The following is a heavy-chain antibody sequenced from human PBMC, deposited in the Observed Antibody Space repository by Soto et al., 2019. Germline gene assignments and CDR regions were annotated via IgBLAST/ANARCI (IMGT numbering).Heavy chain of an antibody. CDR1: GDSISSSNYY. CDR3: ARVLEVAGGFDP. Sequence: PSETLSLTCTVSGDSISSSNYYWGWIRQPPGKGLEWIGNIFYSGSTYYHPSLKSRVTISVDTSKNQFSLRLESVTAADTAVYYCARVLEVAGGFDPWGQGTLVTVSS. J-gene: IGHJ5*02. V-gene: IGHV4-39*07. D-gene: IGHD2-15*01. CDR2: IFYSGST.